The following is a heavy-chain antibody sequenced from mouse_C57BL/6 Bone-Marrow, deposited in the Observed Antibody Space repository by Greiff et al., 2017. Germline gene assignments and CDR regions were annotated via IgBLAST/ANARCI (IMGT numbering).Heavy chain of an antibody. D-gene: IGHD1-1*01. CDR3: ARDGSSSDY. CDR1: GFTFSSYA. V-gene: IGHV5-4*01. Sequence: EVQVVESGGGLVKPGGSLKLSCAASGFTFSSYAMSWVRQTPEKRLEWVATISDGGSYTYYPDNVKGRFTISRDNAKNNLYLQMSHLKSEDTAMYYCARDGSSSDYWGPGTTLTVSS. CDR2: ISDGGSYT. J-gene: IGHJ2*01.